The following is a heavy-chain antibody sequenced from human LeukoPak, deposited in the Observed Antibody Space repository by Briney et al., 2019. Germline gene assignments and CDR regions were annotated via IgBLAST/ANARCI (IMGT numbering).Heavy chain of an antibody. D-gene: IGHD2/OR15-2a*01. CDR3: ARDSPQTFSPDWLTGVDS. CDR2: ISRSAAII. V-gene: IGHV3-48*03. CDR1: GFTLSNYG. J-gene: IGHJ4*02. Sequence: GGAPRLSCTVSGFTLSNYGMNWVRQAPGEGLEWTSYISRSAAIIYYADSVKGRFTISRDNAKNSLFLHMNSLRVDDSAIYYCARDSPQTFSPDWLTGVDSWGQGTLVTVSS.